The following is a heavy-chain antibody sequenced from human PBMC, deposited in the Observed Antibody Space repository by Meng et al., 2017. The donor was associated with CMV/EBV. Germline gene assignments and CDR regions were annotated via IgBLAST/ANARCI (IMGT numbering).Heavy chain of an antibody. CDR2: IIPIFGTA. D-gene: IGHD5-12*01. J-gene: IGHJ4*02. V-gene: IGHV1-69*12. Sequence: VELVTSWAEVKTPGSSVKVSCKASGGTFSSYAISWVRQAPGQGLEWMRGIIPIFGTANYAQKFQGRVTITADESTSTAYMELSSLRSEDTAVYYCAREGALAYFDYWGQGTLVTVSS. CDR1: GGTFSSYA. CDR3: AREGALAYFDY.